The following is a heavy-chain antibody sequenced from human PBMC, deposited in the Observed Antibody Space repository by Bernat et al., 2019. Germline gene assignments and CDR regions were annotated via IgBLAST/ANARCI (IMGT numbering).Heavy chain of an antibody. J-gene: IGHJ4*02. CDR2: IWYDGSNK. V-gene: IGHV3-33*08. CDR3: ARGRDCGGGSCCVDY. D-gene: IGHD2-15*01. CDR1: GFTFSSYG. Sequence: VQLLESGGGLVQPGGSLRLSCAASGFTFSSYGMSWVRQAPGKGLEWVAVIWYDGSNKYYADSVKGRFTISRDNSKNTVYLQMNSLRAEDTAVYYWARGRDCGGGSCCVDYWGQGTLVTVSS.